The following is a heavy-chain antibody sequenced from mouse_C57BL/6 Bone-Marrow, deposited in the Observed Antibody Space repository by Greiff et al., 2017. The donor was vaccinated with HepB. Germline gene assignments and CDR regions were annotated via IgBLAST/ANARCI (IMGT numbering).Heavy chain of an antibody. J-gene: IGHJ2*01. CDR1: GFTFSSYA. CDR2: ISSGGDYI. CDR3: TREGGPYYGSSFDY. V-gene: IGHV5-9-1*02. Sequence: EVKVVESGEGLVKPGGSLKLSCAASGFTFSSYAMSWVRQTPEKRLEWVAYISSGGDYIYYADTVKGRFTISRDNARNTLYLQMSSLKSEDTAMYYCTREGGPYYGSSFDYWGQGTTLTVSS. D-gene: IGHD1-1*01.